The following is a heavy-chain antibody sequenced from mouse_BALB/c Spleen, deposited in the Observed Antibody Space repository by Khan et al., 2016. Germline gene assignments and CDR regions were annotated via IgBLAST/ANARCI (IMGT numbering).Heavy chain of an antibody. D-gene: IGHD2-4*01. CDR2: INYSGST. Sequence: EVKLEESGPDLVKPSQSLSPTCTVTGYSITSGYSCHCIRQFPGNNLEWMGYINYSGSTNYNPSLKSRISITRDTSKYQFFLQLNSVTTEDTATYFCVREEITAAFAYWGRGSLVAVAA. CDR1: GYSITSGYS. J-gene: IGHJ3*01. CDR3: VREEITAAFAY. V-gene: IGHV3-1*02.